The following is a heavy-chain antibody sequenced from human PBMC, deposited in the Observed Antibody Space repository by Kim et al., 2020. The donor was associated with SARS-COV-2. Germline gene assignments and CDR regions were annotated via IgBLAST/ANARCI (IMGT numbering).Heavy chain of an antibody. Sequence: GVSLRLSCAASGFTFSSNWMHWVRQTPGKGLVWVSRITSDGTASGYADSVKGRFTISRDNAKNTLYLQMNSLRAEDTAVYYCARAGEGAYAYGMDLWGQGTTVTVSS. CDR1: GFTFSSNW. V-gene: IGHV3-74*01. J-gene: IGHJ6*02. CDR3: ARAGEGAYAYGMDL. D-gene: IGHD5-12*01. CDR2: ITSDGTAS.